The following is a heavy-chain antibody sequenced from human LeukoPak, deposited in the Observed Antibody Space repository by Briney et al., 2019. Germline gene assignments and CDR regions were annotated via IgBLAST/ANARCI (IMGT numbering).Heavy chain of an antibody. CDR1: GFTFSNAW. V-gene: IGHV3-15*01. D-gene: IGHD3-3*01. J-gene: IGHJ4*02. Sequence: GGSLRLSCAASGFTFSNAWMSWVRQAPGKGLEWVGRIKSKTDGGTTDYAAPVKGRFTISRDDSKNTLYLQMNSLKTEDTAVYYCTTSGPYYDFWRGQYQADYWGQGTLVTVSS. CDR3: TTSGPYYDFWRGQYQADY. CDR2: IKSKTDGGTT.